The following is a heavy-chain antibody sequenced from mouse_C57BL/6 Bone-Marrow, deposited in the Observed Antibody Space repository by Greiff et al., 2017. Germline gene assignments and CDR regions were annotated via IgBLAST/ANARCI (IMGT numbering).Heavy chain of an antibody. V-gene: IGHV1-5*01. CDR1: GYTFTSYW. CDR2: IYPGNSDT. D-gene: IGHD2-2*01. CDR3: SWVKFAY. Sequence: EVQLQQSGTVLARPGASVKMSCKTSGYTFTSYWMHWVKQRPGQGLEWIGAIYPGNSDTSYNQKFKGKAKMTAVTSASTAYMELSSLANEDSAVYYCSWVKFAYWGQGTLVTVSA. J-gene: IGHJ3*01.